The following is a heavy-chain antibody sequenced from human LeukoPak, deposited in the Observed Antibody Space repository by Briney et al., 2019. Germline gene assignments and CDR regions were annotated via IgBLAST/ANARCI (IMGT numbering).Heavy chain of an antibody. CDR3: FVGPHPYDSGDWPPN. J-gene: IGHJ4*02. CDR2: IYSGGST. Sequence: PGGSLRLSCAASGFTVSSNYMSWVRQAPGKGLEWDSVIYSGGSTYYADSVKGRFTISRDNSKNTVYLQMNSLRSDDTAVYYCFVGPHPYDSGDWPPNWGQGTLVTVST. CDR1: GFTVSSNY. V-gene: IGHV3-66*01. D-gene: IGHD3-10*01.